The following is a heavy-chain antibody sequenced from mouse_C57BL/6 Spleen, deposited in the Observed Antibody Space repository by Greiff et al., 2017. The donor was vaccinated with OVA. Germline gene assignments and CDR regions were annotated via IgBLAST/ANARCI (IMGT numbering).Heavy chain of an antibody. J-gene: IGHJ4*01. CDR1: GYTFTDYY. D-gene: IGHD2-4*01. V-gene: IGHV1-77*01. Sequence: QVQLKQSGAELVKPGASVKISCKASGYTFTDYYINWVKQRPGQGLEWIGKIGPGSGSTYYNEKFKGKATLTADKSSSPSYMQLSSLTSEDSAVYFCASEGYDYDPSYAMDYWGQGTSVTVSS. CDR2: IGPGSGST. CDR3: ASEGYDYDPSYAMDY.